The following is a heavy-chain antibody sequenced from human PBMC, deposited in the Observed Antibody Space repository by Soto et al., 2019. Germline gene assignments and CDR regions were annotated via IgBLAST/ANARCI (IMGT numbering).Heavy chain of an antibody. CDR3: ARGWGRGSVGYFQH. V-gene: IGHV4-34*01. CDR1: GGSFSAHY. CDR2: INHSGGT. Sequence: QVQLQQWGAGLLKPSETLSLTCAVYGGSFSAHYWNWIRQPPGKGLEWIGEINHSGGTNYNPSLKSRVTISLDTSKNQLSLKLSSVTAADTAVYYCARGWGRGSVGYFQHWGQGTLVTVSS. J-gene: IGHJ1*01. D-gene: IGHD1-26*01.